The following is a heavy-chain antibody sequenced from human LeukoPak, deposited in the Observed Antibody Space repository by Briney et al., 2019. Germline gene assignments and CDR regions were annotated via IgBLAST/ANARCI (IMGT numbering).Heavy chain of an antibody. J-gene: IGHJ4*02. CDR2: VGTAGEI. Sequence: PGGSLRLSCAASGFTFRSYDMHWVRQATGKGLEWASGVGTAGEIYYPGSVKGRFTISRENAKNSLYLQMNSLRAGDTAVYYCARGQSYSGSYSMGDYWGQGTLVTVSS. CDR3: ARGQSYSGSYSMGDY. CDR1: GFTFRSYD. D-gene: IGHD3-10*01. V-gene: IGHV3-13*01.